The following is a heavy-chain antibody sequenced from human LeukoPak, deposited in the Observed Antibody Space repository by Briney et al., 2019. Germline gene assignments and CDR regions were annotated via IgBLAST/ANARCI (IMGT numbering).Heavy chain of an antibody. Sequence: GGSLRLSCAASGFTFSSYEMNWVRQAPGKGLEWVSYISSSGSTIYYADSVKGRFTISRDNAKNSLYLQMNSLRAEDTAVYYCARDGQQQLVPPAYYYYYYYMDVWGKGTTVTISS. CDR3: ARDGQQQLVPPAYYYYYYYMDV. CDR2: ISSSGSTI. D-gene: IGHD6-13*01. CDR1: GFTFSSYE. V-gene: IGHV3-48*03. J-gene: IGHJ6*03.